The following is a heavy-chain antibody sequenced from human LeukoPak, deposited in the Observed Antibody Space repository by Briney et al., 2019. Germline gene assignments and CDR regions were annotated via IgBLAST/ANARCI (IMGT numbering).Heavy chain of an antibody. J-gene: IGHJ4*02. V-gene: IGHV3-7*01. CDR1: GFSFSFYM. Sequence: GGSLRLSCAASGFSFSFYMMGWVRQAPGKGLEWVADIKQDGSETFYVDSVKGRFVISRDNAENSLYLQMNSLRADDTAVYYCARDLKAFDYWGQGALVTVSS. CDR2: IKQDGSET. CDR3: ARDLKAFDY.